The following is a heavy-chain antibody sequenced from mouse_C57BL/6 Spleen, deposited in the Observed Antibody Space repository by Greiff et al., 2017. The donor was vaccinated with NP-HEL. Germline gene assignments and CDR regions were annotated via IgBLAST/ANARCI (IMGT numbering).Heavy chain of an antibody. CDR2: ISYDGSN. CDR3: ARDSWFAY. V-gene: IGHV3-6*01. Sequence: DVKLQESGPGLVKPSQSLSLTCSVTGYSITSGYYWNWIRQFPGNKLEWMGYISYDGSNNYNPSLKNRISITRDTSKNQFFLKLNSVTTEDTATYYCARDSWFAYWGQGTLVTVSA. J-gene: IGHJ3*01. CDR1: GYSITSGYY.